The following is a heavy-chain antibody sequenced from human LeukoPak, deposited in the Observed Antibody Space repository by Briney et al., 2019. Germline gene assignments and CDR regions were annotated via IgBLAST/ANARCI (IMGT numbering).Heavy chain of an antibody. J-gene: IGHJ4*02. Sequence: SETLSLTCAVYGGSFSGYYWSWIRQPPGKGLEWIGEINHSGSTNYNPSLKSRVTISVDTSKDQFSLKLSSVTAADTAVYYCARDRELTTVTPHIDYWGQGTLVTVSS. D-gene: IGHD4-17*01. CDR2: INHSGST. V-gene: IGHV4-34*01. CDR3: ARDRELTTVTPHIDY. CDR1: GGSFSGYY.